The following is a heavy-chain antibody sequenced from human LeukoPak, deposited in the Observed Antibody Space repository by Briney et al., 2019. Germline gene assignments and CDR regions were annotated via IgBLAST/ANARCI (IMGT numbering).Heavy chain of an antibody. Sequence: NPGGSLRLSCAASGFTFSSYSMNWVRQAPGKGLEWVSSISNSSSYIYYADSVKGRFTISRDNAKNSLYLQMNSLRAEDTAVYYCASLGVTTFDYWGQGTLVTVSS. CDR1: GFTFSSYS. V-gene: IGHV3-21*01. J-gene: IGHJ4*02. CDR3: ASLGVTTFDY. D-gene: IGHD3-10*01. CDR2: ISNSSSYI.